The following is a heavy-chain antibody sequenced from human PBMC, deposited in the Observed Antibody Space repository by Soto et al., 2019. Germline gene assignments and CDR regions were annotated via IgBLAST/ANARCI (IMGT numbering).Heavy chain of an antibody. J-gene: IGHJ3*02. D-gene: IGHD2-2*02. Sequence: GGSLRLSCVDSGFTFSSYSMNWVRQAPGKGLEWVSSISAYSSPIFYADSVKGRFTISRDNAKNSLYLQMNSLRAGDTAAYYCVRGGRGYTRDDVFDIWGQGTMVTVSS. CDR2: ISAYSSPI. CDR3: VRGGRGYTRDDVFDI. V-gene: IGHV3-21*06. CDR1: GFTFSSYS.